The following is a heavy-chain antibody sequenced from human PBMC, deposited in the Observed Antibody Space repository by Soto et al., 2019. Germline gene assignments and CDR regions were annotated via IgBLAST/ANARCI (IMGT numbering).Heavy chain of an antibody. D-gene: IGHD3-16*01. V-gene: IGHV4-31*03. CDR3: ARVTTLHLGEFTNWFDP. CDR1: GGSISSGGYY. J-gene: IGHJ5*02. Sequence: SETLSLTCTVSGGSISSGGYYWSWIRQHPGKGLEWIGYIYYSGSTYYNPSPKSRVTISVDTSKNQFSLKRSSVTAADTAVYYCARVTTLHLGEFTNWFDPWGQGTLVTVSS. CDR2: IYYSGST.